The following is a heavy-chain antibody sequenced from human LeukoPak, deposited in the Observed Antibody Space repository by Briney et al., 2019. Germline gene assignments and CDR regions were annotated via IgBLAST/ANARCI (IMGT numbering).Heavy chain of an antibody. CDR2: INPNSGGT. D-gene: IGHD1-26*01. V-gene: IGHV1-2*06. Sequence: ASVKVSCKASRYTFTGYYMHWVRQAPGQGLEWMGRINPNSGGTNYAQKFQGRVTMTRDTSISTAYMELSRLRSDDTAVYYCARAPVGGSYNPFNYWGQGTLVTVSS. CDR3: ARAPVGGSYNPFNY. CDR1: RYTFTGYY. J-gene: IGHJ4*02.